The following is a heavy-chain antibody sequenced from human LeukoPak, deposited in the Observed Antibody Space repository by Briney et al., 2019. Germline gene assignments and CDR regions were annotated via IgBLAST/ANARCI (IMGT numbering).Heavy chain of an antibody. Sequence: PSQTLSLPCTVSGDSISSGDFYWSWIRQPPGKGLEWIAYVYYDGSTYYNPSLRSRIILSVDTSKNQFSLKLSSVTAADTAVYYCARGPYYYGSGRNPNWFDPWGQGTLVTVSS. CDR2: VYYDGST. V-gene: IGHV4-30-4*01. CDR3: ARGPYYYGSGRNPNWFDP. CDR1: GDSISSGDFY. D-gene: IGHD3-10*01. J-gene: IGHJ5*02.